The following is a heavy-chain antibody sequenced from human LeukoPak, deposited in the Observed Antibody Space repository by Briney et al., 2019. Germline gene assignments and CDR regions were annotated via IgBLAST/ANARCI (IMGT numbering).Heavy chain of an antibody. J-gene: IGHJ6*03. Sequence: PPETLSLTCVVSGGSISSTSYYWGWIRQPPGKGLEWIGSIYYSGSTYYSPSLKSRVTISVDTSKNQFSLKLSSVTAADTAVYYCARHTRFGELRRYYYYYMDVWGKGTTVTISS. CDR2: IYYSGST. CDR1: GGSISSTSYY. CDR3: ARHTRFGELRRYYYYYMDV. D-gene: IGHD3-10*01. V-gene: IGHV4-39*01.